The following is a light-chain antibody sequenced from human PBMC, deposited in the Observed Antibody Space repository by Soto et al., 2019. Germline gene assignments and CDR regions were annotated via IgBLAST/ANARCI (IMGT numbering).Light chain of an antibody. J-gene: IGKJ4*01. Sequence: DIQMTQSPSSLSASVGDRVTITCRASQSISKYLNWYQQKTREAPKLLIFAASSLQSGVPSRFSGSGSGTDFTLTISSLQPEDFATYYCQQSYSTSITFGGGTKVDIK. CDR2: AAS. V-gene: IGKV1-39*01. CDR3: QQSYSTSIT. CDR1: QSISKY.